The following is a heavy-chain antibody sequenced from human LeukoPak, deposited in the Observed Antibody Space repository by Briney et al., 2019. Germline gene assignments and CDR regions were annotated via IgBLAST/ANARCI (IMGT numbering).Heavy chain of an antibody. Sequence: SETLSLTCTVSGGSISDYHWSWIRQPPGKGLEWIGYIYYSGSTNYNPSLKSRVTISVDTSKNQFSLKLSSVTAADTAVYYCATYYGSGSYHASYYNYGMDVWGQGTTVTVSS. D-gene: IGHD3-10*01. CDR2: IYYSGST. J-gene: IGHJ6*02. CDR3: ATYYGSGSYHASYYNYGMDV. V-gene: IGHV4-59*01. CDR1: GGSISDYH.